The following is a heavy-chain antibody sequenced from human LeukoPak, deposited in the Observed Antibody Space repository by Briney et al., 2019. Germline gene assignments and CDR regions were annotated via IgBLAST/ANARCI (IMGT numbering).Heavy chain of an antibody. CDR2: TYYRSKWIT. Sequence: SHTLTLTCAISGDSVCSNRVTWNRLTQSPSRGLDWLGRTYYRSKWITDYAVSVKSRITVNADTSTNQFSLQLNSVTPEDTAVYYCARELHGGHRSRFDYWGQGTLVTASS. CDR1: GDSVCSNRVT. V-gene: IGHV6-1*01. J-gene: IGHJ4*02. D-gene: IGHD2-15*01. CDR3: ARELHGGHRSRFDY.